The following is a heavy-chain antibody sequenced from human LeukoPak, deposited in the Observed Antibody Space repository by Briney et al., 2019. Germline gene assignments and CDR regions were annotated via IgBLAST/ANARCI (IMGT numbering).Heavy chain of an antibody. D-gene: IGHD4-23*01. J-gene: IGHJ4*02. CDR3: ARIGLAGHDYGGYLDY. CDR1: GYTFTSYG. Sequence: ASVKVSCKASGYTFTSYGISWVRRAPGQGLEWMGWISAYNGNTNYAQKLQGRVTMTTDTSTSTAYMELRSLRSDDTAVYYCARIGLAGHDYGGYLDYWGQGTLVTVSS. CDR2: ISAYNGNT. V-gene: IGHV1-18*01.